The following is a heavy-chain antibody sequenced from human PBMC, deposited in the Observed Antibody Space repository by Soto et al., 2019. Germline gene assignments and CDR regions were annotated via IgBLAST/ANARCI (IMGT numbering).Heavy chain of an antibody. Sequence: PGGPRTLYCAASGITLANSRMAWVRQAPAQWLEWVTNIKEEGSETYYGDSLRCRFAISRHNAKSSLFLPMTALRADDTAVYFCAREESTDVLRDLLIRKRAKIWGGDPSRGIGHYSYGMDVWGQGTTVTVSS. CDR3: AREESTDVLRDLLIRKRAKIWGGDPSRGIGHYSYGMDV. CDR1: GITLANSR. J-gene: IGHJ6*02. V-gene: IGHV3-7*01. D-gene: IGHD2-21*02. CDR2: IKEEGSET.